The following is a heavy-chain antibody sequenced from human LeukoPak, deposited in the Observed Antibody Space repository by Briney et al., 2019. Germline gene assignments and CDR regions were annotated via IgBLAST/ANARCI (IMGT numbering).Heavy chain of an antibody. Sequence: PSETLSLTCTVSGGSIASYYWSWIRQFPGKGLEGIGRIYTSGSTNYNPSLKSRVTISVDTSKNQFSLKLSSVTAADTAVYYCARERVRGANFDYWGQGTLVTVSS. D-gene: IGHD3-10*01. V-gene: IGHV4-4*08. CDR2: IYTSGST. J-gene: IGHJ4*02. CDR3: ARERVRGANFDY. CDR1: GGSIASYY.